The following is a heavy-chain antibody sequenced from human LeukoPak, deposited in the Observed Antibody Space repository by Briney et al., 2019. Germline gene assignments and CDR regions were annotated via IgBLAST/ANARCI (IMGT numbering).Heavy chain of an antibody. Sequence: SQTLSLTCTVSGGSISSGSYYWSWIRQPAGKGLEWIGRIYTSGSTNYNPSLKSRVTISVDTSKNQFSLKLSSVTAADTAVYYCARKFGTGWFFDYWGRGTLVTVSS. CDR2: IYTSGST. V-gene: IGHV4-61*02. D-gene: IGHD6-19*01. CDR1: GGSISSGSYY. J-gene: IGHJ4*02. CDR3: ARKFGTGWFFDY.